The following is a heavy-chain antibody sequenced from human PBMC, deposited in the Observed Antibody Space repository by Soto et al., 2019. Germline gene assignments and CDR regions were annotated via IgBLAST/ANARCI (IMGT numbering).Heavy chain of an antibody. J-gene: IGHJ4*02. CDR2: IYYTGST. Sequence: QVQLRESGPGLVKPSQTLSLTCTVSGASIGSGVYYWSWIRQHPGKGLEWIGYIYYTGSTYYNPSLQTRITISVDTSKNQFSLKLSSVTAADTAVYYCARGGYGGTSAPFDHWGQGTLVTVSA. CDR3: ARGGYGGTSAPFDH. CDR1: GASIGSGVYY. D-gene: IGHD4-17*01. V-gene: IGHV4-31*03.